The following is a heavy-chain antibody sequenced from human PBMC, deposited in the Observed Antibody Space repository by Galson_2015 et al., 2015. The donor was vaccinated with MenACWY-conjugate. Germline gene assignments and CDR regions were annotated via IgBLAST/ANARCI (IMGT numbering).Heavy chain of an antibody. J-gene: IGHJ5*02. CDR2: INTNTGNP. V-gene: IGHV7-4-1*02. D-gene: IGHD6-13*01. CDR3: VRDPKLSSSWYLCDP. CDR1: GYTFTAYA. Sequence: SCKASGYTFTAYAINWVRQAPGQGLEWLGWINTNTGNPTYAQGFTGRFVFSLDTSVSTAYLQISSLKAEDTAIYYCVRDPKLSSSWYLCDPWGQGTLVTGSS.